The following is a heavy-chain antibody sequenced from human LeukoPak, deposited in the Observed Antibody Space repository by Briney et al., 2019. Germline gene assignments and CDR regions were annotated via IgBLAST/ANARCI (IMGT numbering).Heavy chain of an antibody. CDR1: AGSISSYY. J-gene: IGHJ6*03. D-gene: IGHD4-17*01. CDR2: IYTSGST. V-gene: IGHV4-4*07. Sequence: PSETLSLTCTVDAGSISSYYWSWIRQPAGKGLEWIGRIYTSGSTNYNPSLKSRVTMSVDTSKNQFSLKLSSVTAADTAVYYCARVNYGPPDYYYYMDVWGKGTTVTVSS. CDR3: ARVNYGPPDYYYYMDV.